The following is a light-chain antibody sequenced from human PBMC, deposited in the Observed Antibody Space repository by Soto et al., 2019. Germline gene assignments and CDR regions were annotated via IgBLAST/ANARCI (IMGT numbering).Light chain of an antibody. CDR2: DAS. Sequence: EIVMMQSPATLSVSPGERATLSCRASQSVHNKLAWYQQRPGQAPRLLIYDASTRATAIPARFSGSGSGTEFTLTIRTLQSEDFAVYYCQQYNNWPPVYTFGQGTRLEIK. J-gene: IGKJ2*01. CDR1: QSVHNK. V-gene: IGKV3D-15*01. CDR3: QQYNNWPPVYT.